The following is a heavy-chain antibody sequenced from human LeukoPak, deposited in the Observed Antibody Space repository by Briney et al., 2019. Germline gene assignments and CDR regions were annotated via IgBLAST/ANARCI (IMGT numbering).Heavy chain of an antibody. V-gene: IGHV3-23*01. J-gene: IGHJ5*02. D-gene: IGHD6-13*01. Sequence: GGSLRLSCAASGFTFSSYAMSWVRQAPGKGLEWVSAISGSGGSTYYADSVKGRLTISRDNSKNTLYLQMNSLRAEDAAVYYCAKTNSNSVSSSWYMDWFDPWGQGTLVTVSS. CDR1: GFTFSSYA. CDR2: ISGSGGST. CDR3: AKTNSNSVSSSWYMDWFDP.